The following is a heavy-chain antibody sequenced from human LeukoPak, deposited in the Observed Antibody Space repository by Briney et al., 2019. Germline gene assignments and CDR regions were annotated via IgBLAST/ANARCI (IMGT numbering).Heavy chain of an antibody. CDR1: GYSFTSYW. CDR2: IYPGDSDT. CDR3: ARVSLDSSGYGGLDY. D-gene: IGHD3-22*01. Sequence: GESLKISCKGSGYSFTSYWIGWVRQMPGKGLEWMGIIYPGDSDTRYSPSFQGQVTISADKSIGTAYLQWSSLKASDTAMYYCARVSLDSSGYGGLDYWGQGTLVTVSS. J-gene: IGHJ4*02. V-gene: IGHV5-51*01.